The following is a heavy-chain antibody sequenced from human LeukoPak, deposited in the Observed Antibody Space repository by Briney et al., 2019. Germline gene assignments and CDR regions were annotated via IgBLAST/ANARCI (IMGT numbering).Heavy chain of an antibody. Sequence: ASVKVSCKASGYTFTGYYMHWVRQAPGQGLEWMGWINPNSGGTDYAQKFQGRVTMTRDTSISTAYMELSRLRSDDTAVYYCAREAHGGSSGSDYWGQGTLVTVSS. CDR3: AREAHGGSSGSDY. CDR1: GYTFTGYY. D-gene: IGHD1-26*01. J-gene: IGHJ4*02. V-gene: IGHV1-2*02. CDR2: INPNSGGT.